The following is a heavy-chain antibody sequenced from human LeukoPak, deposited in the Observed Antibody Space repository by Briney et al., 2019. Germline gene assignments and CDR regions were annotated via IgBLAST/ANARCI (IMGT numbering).Heavy chain of an antibody. V-gene: IGHV1-2*02. J-gene: IGHJ4*02. CDR1: GYTFTGYY. CDR3: ASMGYGSGPEPRLLDY. CDR2: INPNSGGT. D-gene: IGHD3-10*01. Sequence: GASVKVSCTASGYTFTGYYMHWVRQAPGQGLEWMGWINPNSGGTNYAQKFQGRVTMTRDTSISTAYMELSRLRSDDTAVYYCASMGYGSGPEPRLLDYWGQGTLVTVSS.